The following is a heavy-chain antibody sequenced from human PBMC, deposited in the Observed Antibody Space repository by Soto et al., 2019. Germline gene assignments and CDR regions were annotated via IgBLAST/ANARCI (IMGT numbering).Heavy chain of an antibody. CDR3: AKDRVLVPSFYFDY. V-gene: IGHV3-9*01. CDR2: ISWNSGSI. Sequence: EVQLVESGGGLVQPGRSLRLSCAASGFTFDDYAMHWVRQAPGKGLEWVSGISWNSGSIGYADSVKGRFTISRHNAKNSLHLQMSSLRTQDTAVYYCAKDRVLVPSFYFDYWGQASMVTVS. J-gene: IGHJ4*02. D-gene: IGHD6-13*01. CDR1: GFTFDDYA.